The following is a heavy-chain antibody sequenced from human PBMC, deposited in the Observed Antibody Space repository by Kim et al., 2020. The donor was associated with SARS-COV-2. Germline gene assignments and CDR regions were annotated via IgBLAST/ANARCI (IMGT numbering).Heavy chain of an antibody. D-gene: IGHD3-16*02. CDR2: INTDTGSP. V-gene: IGHV7-4-1*02. Sequence: ASVKVSCKASGYTFTNHAINWVRQAPGRGLEWMGWINTDTGSPTYAPDFTGRFVFSLDTSVSTAYLQIRSLEAEDTALYYCARVVWGGDCYMYSWGQGT. CDR1: GYTFTNHA. J-gene: IGHJ4*02. CDR3: ARVVWGGDCYMYS.